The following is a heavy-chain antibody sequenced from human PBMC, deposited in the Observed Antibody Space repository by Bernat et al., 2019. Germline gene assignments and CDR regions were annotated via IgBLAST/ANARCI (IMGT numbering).Heavy chain of an antibody. D-gene: IGHD2-8*02. V-gene: IGHV3-21*06. CDR3: ARGCGGGVCSGGDYDF. CDR2: IYSSDNYI. J-gene: IGHJ3*01. CDR1: GFTFSSYS. Sequence: EVQLVESGGGLVNPGGSLRLSCAASGFTFSSYSMNWVRQAPGKGLEWVSFIYSSDNYIHHADSVKGRFTISRDNAKNSLYLQMNSLRAEDTAVYYWARGCGGGVCSGGDYDFWGQGTMVTVSS.